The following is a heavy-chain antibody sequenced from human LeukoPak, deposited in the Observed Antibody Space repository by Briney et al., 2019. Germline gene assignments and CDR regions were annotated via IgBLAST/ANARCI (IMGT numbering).Heavy chain of an antibody. CDR3: ARAPGYCSGGSCYTPPAEYFQH. CDR1: GGSISSGGYY. CDR2: IYYSGST. V-gene: IGHV4-31*03. Sequence: SQTLSLTCTVSGGSISSGGYYWSWIRQHPGKCLEWIGYIYYSGSTYYNPSLKSRVTISVDTSKNQFSLKLSSVTAADTAVYYCARAPGYCSGGSCYTPPAEYFQHWGQGTLVTVSS. J-gene: IGHJ1*01. D-gene: IGHD2-15*01.